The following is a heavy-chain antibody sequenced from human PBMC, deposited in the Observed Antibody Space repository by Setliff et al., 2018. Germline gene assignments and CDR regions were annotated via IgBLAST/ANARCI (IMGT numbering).Heavy chain of an antibody. Sequence: ASVKVSCKASGYTFTYFGVSWLRLAPGQGLEWMGWISGHNGKTIIEPKFQGRVALTTDTGSDTAFMELRGLRSDDTAVYYCMRLVRFCSRTVCQRTSGDEAWGQGTLVTVSS. CDR2: ISGHNGKT. V-gene: IGHV1-18*01. D-gene: IGHD3-3*01. CDR1: GYTFTYFG. J-gene: IGHJ5*02. CDR3: MRLVRFCSRTVCQRTSGDEA.